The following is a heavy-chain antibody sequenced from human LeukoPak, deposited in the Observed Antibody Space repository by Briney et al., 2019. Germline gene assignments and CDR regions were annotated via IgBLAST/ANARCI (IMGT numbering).Heavy chain of an antibody. D-gene: IGHD6-6*01. J-gene: IGHJ5*02. CDR2: MNPNSGNT. CDR1: GYTFTSYD. V-gene: IGHV1-8*01. CDR3: ARRLIAARRGWFDP. Sequence: ASVKVSCKASGYTFTSYDINWVRQATGQGLEWTGWMNPNSGNTGYAQKFQGRVTMTRNTSISTAYMELSSLRSEDTAVYYCARRLIAARRGWFDPWGQGTLVTVSS.